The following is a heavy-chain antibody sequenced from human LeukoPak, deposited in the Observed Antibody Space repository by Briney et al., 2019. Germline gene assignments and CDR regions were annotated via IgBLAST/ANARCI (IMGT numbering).Heavy chain of an antibody. CDR2: IIPIFGTA. V-gene: IGHV1-69*06. D-gene: IGHD3-22*01. CDR3: ASEMGKGYYYDSSFDY. J-gene: IGHJ4*02. CDR1: GGTFSSYA. Sequence: SVKVSCKASGGTFSSYAISWVRQAPGQGLEWIGGIIPIFGTANYAQKFQGRVTITADKSTSTAYMELSSLRSEDTAVYYCASEMGKGYYYDSSFDYWGQGTLVTVSS.